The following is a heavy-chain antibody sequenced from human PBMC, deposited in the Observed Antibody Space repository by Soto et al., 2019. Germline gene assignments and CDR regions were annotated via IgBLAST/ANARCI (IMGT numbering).Heavy chain of an antibody. V-gene: IGHV4-31*03. CDR3: ASVMGAWEDY. Sequence: QVQLQESGPGLLKPSQTLSLSCTVSGGSISSGGYYWSWIRQHPGKGLEWIGYIYYSGSTYYNPSLKSRVTKAVDTSKNQFSLKLSSVTAADTAVYYCASVMGAWEDYWGQGTLVTVSS. CDR2: IYYSGST. J-gene: IGHJ4*02. D-gene: IGHD1-26*01. CDR1: GGSISSGGYY.